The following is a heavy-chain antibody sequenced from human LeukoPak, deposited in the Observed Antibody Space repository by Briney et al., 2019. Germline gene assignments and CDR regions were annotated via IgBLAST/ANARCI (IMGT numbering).Heavy chain of an antibody. CDR2: ISGAGGRT. V-gene: IGHV3-23*01. J-gene: IGHJ5*02. Sequence: GGSLRLSCAASGFTFSSHWMSWVRQAPGKGPEWVSAISGAGGRTYYADSVKGRFTISRDNSKNTLYLQMDSLRAEDTAVYYCAKDRADNGDRLRFDPWGQGTLVTVSS. CDR3: AKDRADNGDRLRFDP. D-gene: IGHD4-17*01. CDR1: GFTFSSHW.